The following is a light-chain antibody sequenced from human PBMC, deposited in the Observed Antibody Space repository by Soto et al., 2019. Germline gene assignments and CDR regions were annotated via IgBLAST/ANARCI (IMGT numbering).Light chain of an antibody. V-gene: IGKV3-20*01. CDR3: HQYGSSPPVT. Sequence: ENVLTQSPGTLSLSPGERATLSCRASQSVSSSYLAWYQQKPGQAPRLLIYGASSRATGIPDRFSGSGSGTDFTLTISRLEPEDFAMYYCHQYGSSPPVTFGHGTRLEIK. CDR2: GAS. CDR1: QSVSSSY. J-gene: IGKJ5*01.